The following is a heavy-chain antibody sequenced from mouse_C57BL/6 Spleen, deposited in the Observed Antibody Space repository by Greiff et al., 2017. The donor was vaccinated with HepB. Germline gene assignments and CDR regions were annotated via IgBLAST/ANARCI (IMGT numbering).Heavy chain of an antibody. CDR3: AREGDYGSSWYFDV. D-gene: IGHD1-1*01. Sequence: QVQLQQSGPELVKPGASVKISCKASGYAFSSSWMNWVKQRPGKGLEWIGRIYPGDGDTNYNGKFKGKATLTADKSSSTAYMQLSSLTSEDSAVYFCAREGDYGSSWYFDVWGTGTTVTVSS. V-gene: IGHV1-82*01. CDR1: GYAFSSSW. CDR2: IYPGDGDT. J-gene: IGHJ1*03.